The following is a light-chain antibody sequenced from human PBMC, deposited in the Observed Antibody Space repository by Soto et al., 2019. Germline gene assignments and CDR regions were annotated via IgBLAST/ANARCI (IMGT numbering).Light chain of an antibody. J-gene: IGKJ4*01. CDR2: GAS. V-gene: IGKV3-20*01. CDR3: QQYGSSQA. CDR1: QSVSSSY. Sequence: EIVLTQSPGTLSLSPGERATLSCRASQSVSSSYLAWYQQKPGQAPRLLIYGASSRATGIPDRFSGSGSGTDFTLTISRLEPEDFAVYYCQQYGSSQAFGGGTKVDNK.